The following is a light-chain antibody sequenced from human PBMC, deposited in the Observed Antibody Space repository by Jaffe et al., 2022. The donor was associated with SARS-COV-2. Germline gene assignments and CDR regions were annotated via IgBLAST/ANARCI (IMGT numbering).Light chain of an antibody. Sequence: EIVMTQSPATLSVSPGDRAALSCRASQSVNSNLAWYQQKPGQPPRLLVYGASTRVTDIPARFSGRGSGTEFTLTISSLQSEDFAFYYCQQYNDWPIAFGPGTKVDIK. CDR2: GAS. V-gene: IGKV3-15*01. CDR3: QQYNDWPIA. CDR1: QSVNSN. J-gene: IGKJ3*01.